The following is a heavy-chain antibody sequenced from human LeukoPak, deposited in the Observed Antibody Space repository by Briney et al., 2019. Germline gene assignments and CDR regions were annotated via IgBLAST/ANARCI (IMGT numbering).Heavy chain of an antibody. CDR1: GGSISSYY. Sequence: SETLSLTCTVSGGSISSYYWNWIRQPAGKGLEWAGRVHASGSTNYNPSLKSRVTISVDTSKDQFSLKLSSVTAADTAVYYCAREMEGVVVPAAIDYWGQGTLVTVSS. CDR3: AREMEGVVVPAAIDY. CDR2: VHASGST. D-gene: IGHD2-2*01. J-gene: IGHJ4*02. V-gene: IGHV4-4*07.